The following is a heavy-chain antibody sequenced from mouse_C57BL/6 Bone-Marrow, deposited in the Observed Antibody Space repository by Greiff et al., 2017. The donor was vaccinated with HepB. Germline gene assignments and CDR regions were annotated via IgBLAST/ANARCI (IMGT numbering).Heavy chain of an antibody. CDR2: ISSGSSTI. CDR3: ARPYDGYYPHFDY. J-gene: IGHJ2*01. CDR1: GFTFSDYG. D-gene: IGHD2-3*01. Sequence: DVMLVESGGGLVKPGGSLKLSCAASGFTFSDYGMHWVRQAPEKGLEWVAYISSGSSTIYYADTVKGRFTISRDNAKNTLFLQMTSLRSEDTAMYYCARPYDGYYPHFDYWGEGTTLTVSS. V-gene: IGHV5-17*01.